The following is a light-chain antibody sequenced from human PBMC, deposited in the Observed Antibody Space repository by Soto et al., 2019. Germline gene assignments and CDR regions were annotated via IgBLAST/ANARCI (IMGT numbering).Light chain of an antibody. V-gene: IGLV1-40*01. CDR3: QSYDSSLGGSV. Sequence: QSVLTQPPSVSGAPGQRLTISCTGSSSNIGAGYDVHWYQQLPGTAPKLLIYGNSNRPSGVPDRFSGSKSGTSASLVISGLQAEDEADYYCQSYDSSLGGSVFGGGTKVTVL. J-gene: IGLJ3*02. CDR1: SSNIGAGYD. CDR2: GNS.